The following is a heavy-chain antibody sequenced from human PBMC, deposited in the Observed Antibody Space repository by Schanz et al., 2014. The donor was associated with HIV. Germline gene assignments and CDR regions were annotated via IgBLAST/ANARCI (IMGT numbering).Heavy chain of an antibody. Sequence: EVQLVESGGGLVQPGGSLRLSCAASRFTFSSFAMGWVRQAPGKGLEWVSGMRGSDDSTFYADSVKGRFTISRDNSKNTLYLQMSSLRVEDTATYYCGKEVGQNMYFAIEVWGQGTTVTVSS. CDR3: GKEVGQNMYFAIEV. CDR1: RFTFSSFA. J-gene: IGHJ6*02. D-gene: IGHD2-8*01. CDR2: MRGSDDST. V-gene: IGHV3-23*04.